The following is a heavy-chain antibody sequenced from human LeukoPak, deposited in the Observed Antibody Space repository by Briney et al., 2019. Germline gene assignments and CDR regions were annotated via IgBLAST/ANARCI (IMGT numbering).Heavy chain of an antibody. Sequence: GASVKVSCKASGYTFTSYGISWVRQAPGQGLEWMGWISAYNGNTNYAQKIQGRVTMPTDTSTSTDYMELRSLRSDDTAVYYCARTGGVVVVAGVDYWGQGTLVTVSS. J-gene: IGHJ4*02. CDR2: ISAYNGNT. CDR1: GYTFTSYG. V-gene: IGHV1-18*01. D-gene: IGHD2-15*01. CDR3: ARTGGVVVVAGVDY.